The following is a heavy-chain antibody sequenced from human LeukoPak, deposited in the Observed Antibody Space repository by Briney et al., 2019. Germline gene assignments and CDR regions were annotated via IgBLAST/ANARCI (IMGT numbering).Heavy chain of an antibody. CDR1: KFTFSHYG. J-gene: IGHJ4*02. V-gene: IGHV3-33*06. CDR3: AKDAQRGFDYSNSLEY. CDR2: IWNDGSNK. D-gene: IGHD4-11*01. Sequence: PGGSLRLSCAASKFTFSHYGMHWVRQAPGKGLEWVAVIWNDGSNKYYSDSVKGRFTVSRDNSKNTVYLQMNNLRVDDTGVYYCAKDAQRGFDYSNSLEYWGRGTLVTVSS.